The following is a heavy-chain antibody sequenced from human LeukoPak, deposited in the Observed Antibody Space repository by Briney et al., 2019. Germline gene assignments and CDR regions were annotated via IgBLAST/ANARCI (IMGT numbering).Heavy chain of an antibody. V-gene: IGHV1-18*01. Sequence: GAPVKVSCKASGYTFTSYGISWVRQAPGQGLEWMGWISAYNGNTNYAQKLQGRVTMTTDTSTSTAYMELRSLRSDDTAVYYCARDRLLRYRGGFDPWGQGTLVTVSS. J-gene: IGHJ5*02. CDR3: ARDRLLRYRGGFDP. CDR2: ISAYNGNT. CDR1: GYTFTSYG. D-gene: IGHD3-9*01.